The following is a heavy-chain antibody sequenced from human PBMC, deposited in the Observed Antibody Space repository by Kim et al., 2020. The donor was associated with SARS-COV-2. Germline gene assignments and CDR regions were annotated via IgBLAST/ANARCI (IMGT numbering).Heavy chain of an antibody. V-gene: IGHV4-59*13. J-gene: IGHJ6*02. CDR2: IYYSGST. CDR3: ARGIVVVVPAAIYNYYYGMDD. Sequence: SETLSLTCTVSGGSISSYYWSWIRQPPGKGLEWIGYIYYSGSTNYNPSLKSRVTISVDTSKNQFSLKLSSVTAADTAVYYCARGIVVVVPAAIYNYYYGMDDWGQGTTVTVSS. CDR1: GGSISSYY. D-gene: IGHD2-2*01.